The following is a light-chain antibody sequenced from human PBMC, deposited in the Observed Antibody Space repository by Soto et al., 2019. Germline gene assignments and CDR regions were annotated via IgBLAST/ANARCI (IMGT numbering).Light chain of an antibody. Sequence: DIVMTQSPDSLAVSLGERATINCKSSQSLSYRSRNKSYLAWYQQKPGQPPKLLISWASTRESGVPDRFSGSGSGTDFTLTITSLQAEDVAVYYCQQYYSTPYTFGQGTKLEIK. CDR1: QSLSYRSRNKSY. CDR3: QQYYSTPYT. V-gene: IGKV4-1*01. CDR2: WAS. J-gene: IGKJ2*01.